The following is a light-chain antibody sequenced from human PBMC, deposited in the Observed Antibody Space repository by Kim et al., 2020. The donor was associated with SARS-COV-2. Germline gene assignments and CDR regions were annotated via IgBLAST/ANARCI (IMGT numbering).Light chain of an antibody. CDR1: QSITTY. Sequence: SASAGDRVTITCRASQSITTYVSWYQQKPGRAPQLLIYAASILQTGVPSRFSGSGSGTDFTLTISSLQPEDFATYYCHQSCNAPYTFGQGTKLEI. CDR3: HQSCNAPYT. V-gene: IGKV1-39*01. CDR2: AAS. J-gene: IGKJ2*01.